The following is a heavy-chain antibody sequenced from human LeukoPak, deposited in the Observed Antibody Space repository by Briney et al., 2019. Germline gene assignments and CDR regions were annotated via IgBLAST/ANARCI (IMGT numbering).Heavy chain of an antibody. J-gene: IGHJ3*02. CDR2: INHSGST. Sequence: PSETLSLTCAVYGGSFSGYYWSWIRQPPGKGLEWIGEINHSGSTNYNPSLKSRVTISVDTSKNQFSLKLSSVTAADTAVYYCARHQGRVVPFDIWGQGTMVTVSS. D-gene: IGHD2-15*01. V-gene: IGHV4-34*01. CDR3: ARHQGRVVPFDI. CDR1: GGSFSGYY.